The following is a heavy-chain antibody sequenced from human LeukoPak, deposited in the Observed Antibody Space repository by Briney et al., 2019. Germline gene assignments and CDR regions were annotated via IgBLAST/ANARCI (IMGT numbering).Heavy chain of an antibody. D-gene: IGHD3-22*01. V-gene: IGHV3-23*01. J-gene: IGHJ4*02. Sequence: GGSLGLSCAASGFTFSGYAMTWVRQAPGKGLEWVASITYNGDFTYYLDSVKGRFTISRDNSKNTLYLQMNNLRGEDTALYYCAKGGLYFDGSAHIYYFDAWGQGALVAVSS. CDR3: AKGGLYFDGSAHIYYFDA. CDR2: ITYNGDFT. CDR1: GFTFSGYA.